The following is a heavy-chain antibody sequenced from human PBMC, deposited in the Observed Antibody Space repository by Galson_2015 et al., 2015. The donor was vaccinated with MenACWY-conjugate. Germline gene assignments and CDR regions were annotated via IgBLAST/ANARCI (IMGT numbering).Heavy chain of an antibody. CDR1: GFTFSSYW. CDR2: INTDGSLT. V-gene: IGHV3-74*03. CDR3: ARELRNDWYFDL. Sequence: SLRLSCAASGFTFSSYWMHWVRQAPGKGLVWVSRINTDGSLTTYADSVNGRFTISRDNAKNTLYLQMNSLRAEYTAVYYCARELRNDWYFDLWGRGTLVSVSS. J-gene: IGHJ2*01.